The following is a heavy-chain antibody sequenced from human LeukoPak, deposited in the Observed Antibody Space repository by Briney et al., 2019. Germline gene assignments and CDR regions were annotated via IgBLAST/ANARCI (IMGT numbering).Heavy chain of an antibody. CDR1: GGSINRGFYY. Sequence: KPSETLSLTCTVSGGSINRGFYYWGWIRQPPGKGPAWIGSIYYSGTTYYNPSLKSRVTISVDTSRNQFSLQLTSVTVADTAVYFCARHRPSSTMSGIALWGQGTLVTVSS. J-gene: IGHJ4*02. CDR2: IYYSGTT. D-gene: IGHD2-21*01. V-gene: IGHV4-39*01. CDR3: ARHRPSSTMSGIAL.